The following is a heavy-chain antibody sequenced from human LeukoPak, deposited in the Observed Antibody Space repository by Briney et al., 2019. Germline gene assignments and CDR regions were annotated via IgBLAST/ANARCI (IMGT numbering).Heavy chain of an antibody. V-gene: IGHV3-23*01. CDR2: ISGSGGTT. Sequence: PGGSLRLSCAASGFTFTTYMNWARQAPGKGLEWVSAISGSGGTTYYADSVKGRFTISRDNSKNILYLQMNSLRAEDTAVYYCARSQDGSGSYFYYFYIDVWGKGTTV. J-gene: IGHJ6*03. CDR1: GFTFTTY. CDR3: ARSQDGSGSYFYYFYIDV. D-gene: IGHD3-10*01.